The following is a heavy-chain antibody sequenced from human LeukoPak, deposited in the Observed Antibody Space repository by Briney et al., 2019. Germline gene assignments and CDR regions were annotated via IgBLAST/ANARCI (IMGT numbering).Heavy chain of an antibody. Sequence: GGSLRLSCAASGFTFSSSGMHWVRQTPGKGLEWVAVIWYDGTYKYYADSVKGRFTISRDNSKKTLYLQMNRLRAEDTAVFYCAKDRMGATYVLDSWGQGTLVTVSS. V-gene: IGHV3-33*06. J-gene: IGHJ4*02. CDR2: IWYDGTYK. CDR1: GFTFSSSG. CDR3: AKDRMGATYVLDS. D-gene: IGHD1-26*01.